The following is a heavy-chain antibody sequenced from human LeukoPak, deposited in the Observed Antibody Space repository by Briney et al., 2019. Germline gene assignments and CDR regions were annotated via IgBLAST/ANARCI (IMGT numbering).Heavy chain of an antibody. CDR3: AKDLLESSGWSQYPNWFDP. CDR1: GFIFSNYG. Sequence: RSGGSLRLSCAASGFIFSNYGMHWVRQAPGKGLEWVASIRYDGSNKYYADSVKGRFTISRDNSKNMVYLQVNSLSAEDTAVYYCAKDLLESSGWSQYPNWFDPWGQGTLVTVSS. CDR2: IRYDGSNK. D-gene: IGHD6-19*01. V-gene: IGHV3-30*02. J-gene: IGHJ5*02.